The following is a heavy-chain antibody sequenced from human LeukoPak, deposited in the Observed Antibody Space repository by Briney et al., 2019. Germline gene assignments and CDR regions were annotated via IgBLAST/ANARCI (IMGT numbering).Heavy chain of an antibody. CDR1: GYTFTGYY. CDR2: INPNSGGT. Sequence: ASVKVSCKASGYTFTGYYMHWVRQAPGQGLEWMGWINPNSGGTNYAQKFQGRVTMTRDTSISTAYMELSRLRSDDTAVYYCAREFEWELPPDAFDIWGQGTMVTVSS. CDR3: AREFEWELPPDAFDI. J-gene: IGHJ3*02. D-gene: IGHD1-26*01. V-gene: IGHV1-2*02.